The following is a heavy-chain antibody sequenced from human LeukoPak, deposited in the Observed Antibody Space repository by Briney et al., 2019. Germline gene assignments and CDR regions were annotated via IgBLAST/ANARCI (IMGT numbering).Heavy chain of an antibody. Sequence: PWETLSLTCTVSGGSISSSHYYCGWIRQPPEKGLEWMASIYYRGYTCYNLSLSCRITISVGTSKNQFLLKVRSVTAADPAVYYCATQTRYCFSTTYSDLHYSYNCYIDGWGKGTTVTISS. V-gene: IGHV4-39*01. CDR2: IYYRGYT. CDR3: ATQTRYCFSTTYSDLHYSYNCYIDG. CDR1: GGSISSSHYY. J-gene: IGHJ6*03. D-gene: IGHD2-2*01.